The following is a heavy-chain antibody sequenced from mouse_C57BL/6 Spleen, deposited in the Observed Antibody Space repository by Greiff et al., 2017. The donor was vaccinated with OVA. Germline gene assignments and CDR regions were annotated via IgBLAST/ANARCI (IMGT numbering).Heavy chain of an antibody. V-gene: IGHV6-3*01. CDR2: IRSKSDNYAT. CDR3: TGMGYYLSWFAY. D-gene: IGHD2-3*01. Sequence: DVLLVESGGGLVQPGGSLKLSCVASGFTFSNYWMNWVRQSPEKGLEWVAQIRSKSDNYATNDAECVKGRFTITSDDSKRIVYLQMNNLSAEDTGIYYCTGMGYYLSWFAYWGQGTLVTVSA. J-gene: IGHJ3*01. CDR1: GFTFSNYW.